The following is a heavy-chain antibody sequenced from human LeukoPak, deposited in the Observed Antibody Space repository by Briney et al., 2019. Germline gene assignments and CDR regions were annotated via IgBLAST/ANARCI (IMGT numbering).Heavy chain of an antibody. CDR2: INPSGDGT. CDR1: GYTFTSYG. V-gene: IGHV1-46*01. Sequence: PGASVQVSCKASGYTFTSYGISWVRQAPGQGLEWMGVINPSGDGTNYPQRFQGRVTLTRDTSTSTVYMELSSLRSEDTAIYYCAKETPNTGWFDPWGQGTLVTVSS. CDR3: AKETPNTGWFDP. D-gene: IGHD1-14*01. J-gene: IGHJ5*02.